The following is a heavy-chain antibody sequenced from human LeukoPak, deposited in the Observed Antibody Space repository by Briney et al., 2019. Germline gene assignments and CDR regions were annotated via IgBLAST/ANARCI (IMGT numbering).Heavy chain of an antibody. CDR3: ARWGLDCTNGVCYRYFDY. CDR2: ISSSSSYI. V-gene: IGHV3-21*01. J-gene: IGHJ4*02. CDR1: GFTFSSYS. D-gene: IGHD2-8*01. Sequence: GGSLRLSCAASGFTFSSYSMNWVRQAPGKGLEWVSSISSSSSYIYYADSAKGRFTISRDNAKNPLYLQMNSLRAEDTAVYYCARWGLDCTNGVCYRYFDYWGQGTLVTVSS.